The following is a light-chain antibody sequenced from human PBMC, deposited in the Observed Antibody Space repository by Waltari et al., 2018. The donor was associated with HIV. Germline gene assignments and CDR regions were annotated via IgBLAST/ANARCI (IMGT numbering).Light chain of an antibody. J-gene: IGLJ3*02. CDR2: RND. CDR3: ATWDDGLNCPV. CDR1: SPNIGSNY. Sequence: QSVLTQPPSASGTPGQRVSISCSGSSPNIGSNYVYWYKQFPGTTPKLLISRNDQRPSWVSDRFSGSKSGTSASLAISGLRTEDEASYYWATWDDGLNCPVFGGGTTLTVL. V-gene: IGLV1-47*01.